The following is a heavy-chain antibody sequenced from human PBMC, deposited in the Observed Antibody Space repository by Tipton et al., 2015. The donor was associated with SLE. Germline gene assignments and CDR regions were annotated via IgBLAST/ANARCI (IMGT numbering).Heavy chain of an antibody. J-gene: IGHJ3*02. D-gene: IGHD3-16*01. CDR3: ARDLGDDI. V-gene: IGHV4-39*07. CDR1: GGSISSYY. Sequence: TLSLTCTVSGGSISSYYWGWIRQPPGKGLEWIGSIYYSGSTYYNPSLKSRVTISVDTSKNQFSLKLSSVTAADTAAYYCARDLGDDIWGQGTMVTVSS. CDR2: IYYSGST.